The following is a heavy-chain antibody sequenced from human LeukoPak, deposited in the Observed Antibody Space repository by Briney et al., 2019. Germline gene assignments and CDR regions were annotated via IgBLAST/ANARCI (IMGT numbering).Heavy chain of an antibody. CDR2: INSDGSST. CDR3: ARGGSGYCSSTSCYPFDY. Sequence: PGGSLRLSCAVSGFTFSSYWMHWVRQAPGKGLVWVSRINSDGSSTSYADSVKGRFTISRDNAKNTLYLQMNSLRAEDTAVYYCARGGSGYCSSTSCYPFDYWGQGTLVTVSS. CDR1: GFTFSSYW. V-gene: IGHV3-74*01. J-gene: IGHJ4*02. D-gene: IGHD2-2*01.